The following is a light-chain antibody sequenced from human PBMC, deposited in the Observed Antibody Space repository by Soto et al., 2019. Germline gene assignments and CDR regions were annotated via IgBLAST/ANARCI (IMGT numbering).Light chain of an antibody. CDR3: QHYYSYSAT. J-gene: IGKJ1*01. CDR1: QNIETG. V-gene: IGKV1-5*01. CDR2: DAS. Sequence: DIQMSQSPSTLSASVGDRLTITCRASQNIETGLAWYQQKPGNAPILLIYDASTLESGVSSRFSGSGSGTEFTLTISSLQPDDFATYYCQHYYSYSATFGQGTKVEVK.